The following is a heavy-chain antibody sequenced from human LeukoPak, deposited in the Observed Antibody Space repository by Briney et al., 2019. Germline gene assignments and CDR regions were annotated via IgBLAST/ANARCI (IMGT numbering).Heavy chain of an antibody. J-gene: IGHJ4*02. D-gene: IGHD3-16*01. CDR3: ARVGDLNYFDY. Sequence: GGSLRLSCAASGFTFSNYAMHWVRQAPGKGLKYVSAISNHGSHTYYANSVKGRFTISRDNSKNTLNLQMGSRRAEDMAVYYCARVGDLNYFDYWGQGTLVTVSS. CDR1: GFTFSNYA. V-gene: IGHV3-64*01. CDR2: ISNHGSHT.